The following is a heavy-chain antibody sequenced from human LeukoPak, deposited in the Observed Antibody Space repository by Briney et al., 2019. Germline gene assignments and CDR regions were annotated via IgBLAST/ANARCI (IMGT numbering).Heavy chain of an antibody. V-gene: IGHV3-7*01. CDR2: IRDDGGEI. Sequence: GALRLSCEASGFTFSSYWMSWVRQAPGKGLEWVASIRDDGGEIYYVDSVKGRFTISRDNAKSSLFLQMNSLRAEDAAVYYCARDKPRASHYGSIFDSWGQGTLVTVSS. J-gene: IGHJ4*02. D-gene: IGHD4-17*01. CDR1: GFTFSSYW. CDR3: ARDKPRASHYGSIFDS.